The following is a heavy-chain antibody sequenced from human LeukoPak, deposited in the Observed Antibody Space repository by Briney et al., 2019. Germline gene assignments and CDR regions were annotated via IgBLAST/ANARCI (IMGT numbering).Heavy chain of an antibody. CDR2: ISSSGGST. Sequence: GGSLRLSCAASGFTFSSYAMSWVRQAPGKGLEWASAISSSGGSTYYADSVKGRFTISRDNSKNTLYLQMNSLRAEDTAVYYCVSNTPREYYYDSSGPTRGAFDIWGQGTMVTVSS. CDR3: VSNTPREYYYDSSGPTRGAFDI. CDR1: GFTFSSYA. V-gene: IGHV3-23*01. J-gene: IGHJ3*02. D-gene: IGHD3-22*01.